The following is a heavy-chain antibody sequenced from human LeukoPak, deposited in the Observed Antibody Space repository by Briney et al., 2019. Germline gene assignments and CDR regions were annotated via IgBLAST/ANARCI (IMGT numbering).Heavy chain of an antibody. V-gene: IGHV1-69*04. D-gene: IGHD5-24*01. Sequence: ASVKVSCKASGGTFSSYAISWVRQAPGQGLEWMGRIIPVLGIANYAQNFQGRVTITADKSTSTAYMELSSLRSEDTAVYFCARDRMDGYNDYWGQGTLVTVSS. CDR1: GGTFSSYA. J-gene: IGHJ4*02. CDR2: IIPVLGIA. CDR3: ARDRMDGYNDY.